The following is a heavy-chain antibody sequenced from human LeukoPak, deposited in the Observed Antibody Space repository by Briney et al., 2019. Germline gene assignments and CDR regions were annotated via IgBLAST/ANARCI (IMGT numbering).Heavy chain of an antibody. Sequence: GGSLRLSCAASGFTFSSHEMNWVRQAPGKGLEWVSYISSSGSTIYYADSVKGRFTISRDNAKNSLYLQMNSLRAEDTAVYYCASLLAQDAFDIWGQGTMVTVSS. CDR1: GFTFSSHE. CDR3: ASLLAQDAFDI. CDR2: ISSSGSTI. J-gene: IGHJ3*02. V-gene: IGHV3-48*03. D-gene: IGHD2-15*01.